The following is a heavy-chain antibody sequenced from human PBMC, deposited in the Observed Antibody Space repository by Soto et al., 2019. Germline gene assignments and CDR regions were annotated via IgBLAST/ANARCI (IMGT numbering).Heavy chain of an antibody. D-gene: IGHD3-9*01. CDR1: GGSISSSSYY. V-gene: IGHV4-39*01. Sequence: SETLSLTCTVSGGSISSSSYYWGWIRQPPGKGLEWIGSIYYSGSTYYNPSLKSRVTISVDTSKNQSSLKLSSVTAADTAVYYCARPKYDILTGYYRDYYYYGMHVWCQGTTVKSP. CDR3: ARPKYDILTGYYRDYYYYGMHV. J-gene: IGHJ6*02. CDR2: IYYSGST.